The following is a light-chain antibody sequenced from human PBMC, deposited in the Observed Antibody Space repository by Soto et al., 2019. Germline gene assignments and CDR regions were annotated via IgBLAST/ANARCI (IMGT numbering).Light chain of an antibody. CDR1: QSVDKF. CDR3: HQRSNWLDT. J-gene: IGKJ5*01. Sequence: EVELTQSPATLSVSPGDTATLSCRASQSVDKFLAWYQQRPGQPPRLLSFDSSDRATGVPVRFSGSGSGTVFTLTIGSLEPEDSEVYYCHQRSNWLDTFGQGTRLEI. CDR2: DSS. V-gene: IGKV3-11*01.